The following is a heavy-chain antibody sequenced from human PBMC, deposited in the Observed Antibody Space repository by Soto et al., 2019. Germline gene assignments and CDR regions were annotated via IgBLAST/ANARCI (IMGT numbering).Heavy chain of an antibody. J-gene: IGHJ4*02. Sequence: QVQLVQSGPEVKKPGSSVRVSCKASGGTFSNYAINWLRQAPGQGLEWMGWIIPIFGTPNYAQNFQDRVTITADESTSTSYSELKGLRSEDTAVFYCAVTLITGTTFFDYWGQGALVTVSS. V-gene: IGHV1-69*01. CDR2: IIPIFGTP. CDR3: AVTLITGTTFFDY. CDR1: GGTFSNYA. D-gene: IGHD1-7*01.